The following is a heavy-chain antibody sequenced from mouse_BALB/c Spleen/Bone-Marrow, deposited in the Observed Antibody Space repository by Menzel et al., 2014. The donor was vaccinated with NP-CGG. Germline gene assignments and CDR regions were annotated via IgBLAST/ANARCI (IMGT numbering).Heavy chain of an antibody. CDR3: TRRYYDYDVRYFDY. J-gene: IGHJ2*01. V-gene: IGHV1-80*01. D-gene: IGHD2-4*01. CDR2: IYPGDDDT. Sequence: QVQLKEFGAELVRPGSSVKISCKASGYAFSSYWLNWVKQRPGQGLEWIGQIYPGDDDTNYNGKFKGKATLTADKSSSTAYMQLSSLTSEDSAVYFCTRRYYDYDVRYFDYWGQGTTLTVSS. CDR1: GYAFSSYW.